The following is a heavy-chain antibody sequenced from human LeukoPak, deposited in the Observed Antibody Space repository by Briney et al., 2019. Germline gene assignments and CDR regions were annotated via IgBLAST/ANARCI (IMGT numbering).Heavy chain of an antibody. Sequence: GGSLRLSCAASGFTFSSYALSWVRQAPGKGLEWVSAISGSGGSTYYADSVKGRFTISRGNSKNTLYLQMNSLRAEDTAVYYCAPHPNYDFWSGYYSYFDYWGQGTLVTVSS. J-gene: IGHJ4*02. D-gene: IGHD3-3*01. CDR1: GFTFSSYA. CDR3: APHPNYDFWSGYYSYFDY. V-gene: IGHV3-23*01. CDR2: ISGSGGST.